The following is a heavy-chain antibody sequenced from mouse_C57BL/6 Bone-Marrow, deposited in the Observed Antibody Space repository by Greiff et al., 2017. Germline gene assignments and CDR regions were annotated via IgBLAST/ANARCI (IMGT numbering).Heavy chain of an antibody. CDR1: GYTFTSYW. Sequence: QVQLQQPGAELVKPGASVKLSCKASGYTFTSYWMQWVKQRPGQGLEWIGEIDPSDSYTNYNQKFKGKATLTVDTSSSTAYMQLSSLTSEDSAVYYCARSGSYYAWFACWGKGTLVTVSA. CDR3: ARSGSYYAWFAC. CDR2: IDPSDSYT. D-gene: IGHD2-12*01. V-gene: IGHV1-50*01. J-gene: IGHJ3*01.